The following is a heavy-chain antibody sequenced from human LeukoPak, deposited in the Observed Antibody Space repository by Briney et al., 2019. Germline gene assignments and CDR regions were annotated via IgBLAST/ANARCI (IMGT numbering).Heavy chain of an antibody. CDR3: AREDYYDSGSNDY. Sequence: GASVKVSCKASGYTFTSYDINWVRQATGQGLERMGWMNPNSGNTAYAQNFQGRVTITRNTSISTAYMELSSLRSEDTAVYYCAREDYYDSGSNDYWGQGTLVTVSS. V-gene: IGHV1-8*03. J-gene: IGHJ4*02. CDR2: MNPNSGNT. D-gene: IGHD3-22*01. CDR1: GYTFTSYD.